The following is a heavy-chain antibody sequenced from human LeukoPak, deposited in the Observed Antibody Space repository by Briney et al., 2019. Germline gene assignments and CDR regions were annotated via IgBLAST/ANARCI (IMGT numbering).Heavy chain of an antibody. D-gene: IGHD1-26*01. CDR3: ARSQEWELSGLDYYYYGMDV. Sequence: SVKVSCKASGGTFSSYAISWVRQAPGQGLEWMGGIIPIFGTANYAQKFQGRVTITADESTSTAYMELSSLRSEDTAVYYCARSQEWELSGLDYYYYGMDVWGQGTTVTVSS. CDR2: IIPIFGTA. CDR1: GGTFSSYA. V-gene: IGHV1-69*13. J-gene: IGHJ6*02.